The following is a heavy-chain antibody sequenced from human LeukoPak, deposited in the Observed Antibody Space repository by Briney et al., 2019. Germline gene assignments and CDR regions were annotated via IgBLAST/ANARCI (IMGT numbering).Heavy chain of an antibody. CDR3: ARSDQQMAYDAFDI. J-gene: IGHJ3*02. CDR1: GYTFTAYY. V-gene: IGHV1-2*02. D-gene: IGHD5-24*01. Sequence: ASVKVSCKASGYTFTAYYMHWVRQAPGQGLEWLGWFNCNSGGTKYAQIFHGRVTMTRDTSFSTAYMELSRLRSDDTAAYYCARSDQQMAYDAFDIWGQGTVVTVSS. CDR2: FNCNSGGT.